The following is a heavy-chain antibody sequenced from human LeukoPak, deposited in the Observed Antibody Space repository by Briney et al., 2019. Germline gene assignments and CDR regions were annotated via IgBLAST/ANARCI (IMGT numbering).Heavy chain of an antibody. CDR3: ARVGQGYDFWSGYYGALDYYYYMDV. V-gene: IGHV3-21*04. J-gene: IGHJ6*03. D-gene: IGHD3-3*01. Sequence: GGSLRLSCAASGFTFSSYSMNWVRQAPGKGLEWVSSISSSSSYIYYADSVKGRFTISRDNAKNSLYLQMNSLRAEDTALYHCARVGQGYDFWSGYYGALDYYYYMDVWGKGTTVTVSS. CDR1: GFTFSSYS. CDR2: ISSSSSYI.